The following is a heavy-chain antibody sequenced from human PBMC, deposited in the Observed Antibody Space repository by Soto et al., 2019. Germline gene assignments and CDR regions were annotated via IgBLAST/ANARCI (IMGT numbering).Heavy chain of an antibody. CDR2: ISGGGGSTI. D-gene: IGHD3-22*01. CDR1: GGSVNSAGYSY. V-gene: IGHV3-11*01. CDR3: AKMRGYYDSSGYDY. Sequence: LSLTCAVSGGSVNSAGYSYMSWVRQAPGKGLEWLSYISGGGGSTINYAGSVEGRFSISRDNAQNSVYLKMNSLRVEDTAIYYCAKMRGYYDSSGYDYWGHGTLVTVSS. J-gene: IGHJ4*01.